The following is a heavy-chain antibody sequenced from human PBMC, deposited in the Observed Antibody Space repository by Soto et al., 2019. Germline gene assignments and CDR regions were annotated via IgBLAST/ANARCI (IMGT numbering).Heavy chain of an antibody. CDR1: GFTFSSYG. CDR3: SQDGGYYGAYVLEGVWWEKVDWYCVL. CDR2: ISYDGSNK. V-gene: IGHV3-30*18. Sequence: QVQLVASGGGVVQPGGSLRLSCAASGFTFSSYGMHWVRQAPGKGLEWVAVISYDGSNKYYADSVKGRFTISRDNSKNTLYRQMNRLRADDTAVYYSSQDGGYYGAYVLEGVWWEKVDWYCVLWGRGTLVTVSS. J-gene: IGHJ2*01. D-gene: IGHD4-17*01.